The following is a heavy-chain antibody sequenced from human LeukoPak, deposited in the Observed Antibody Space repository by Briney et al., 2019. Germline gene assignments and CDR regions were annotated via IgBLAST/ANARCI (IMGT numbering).Heavy chain of an antibody. CDR3: ARTRYYGDYGFEMDV. CDR2: INPSGGST. D-gene: IGHD4-17*01. Sequence: GASVKVSCKASGYTFTSYYMHWLRQAPGQGLEWMGIINPSGGSTSYAQKFQGRVTMTRDTSTSTVYMELSSLRSEDTAVYYCARTRYYGDYGFEMDVGGKGTTVTVSS. J-gene: IGHJ6*04. V-gene: IGHV1-46*03. CDR1: GYTFTSYY.